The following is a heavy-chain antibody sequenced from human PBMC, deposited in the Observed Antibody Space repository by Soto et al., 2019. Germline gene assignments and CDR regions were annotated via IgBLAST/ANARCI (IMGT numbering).Heavy chain of an antibody. Sequence: GWSLRLSCAASGFTFSSYSMNWVRQAPGKGLEWVSYISSSSTIYYADSVKGRFTISRDNAKNSLYLQMNSLRAEDTAVYYCARDRVYAFDYWGKETLVTVSS. V-gene: IGHV3-48*01. D-gene: IGHD3-10*01. CDR3: ARDRVYAFDY. J-gene: IGHJ4*02. CDR2: ISSSSTI. CDR1: GFTFSSYS.